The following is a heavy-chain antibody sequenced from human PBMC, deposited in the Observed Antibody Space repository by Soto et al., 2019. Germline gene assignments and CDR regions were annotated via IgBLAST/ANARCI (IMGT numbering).Heavy chain of an antibody. D-gene: IGHD4-17*01. CDR3: AKDPNGDYIGAFDF. CDR2: ITGGGATA. V-gene: IGHV3-23*01. J-gene: IGHJ3*01. Sequence: EVKMMESGGELVQTGGSLRLSCAASGLTFSNYALTWVRQAPGKGLEWVSAITGGGATARYADSVKGRFTISRDNSKNALYLQMDSLRPEDTATYYCAKDPNGDYIGAFDFWCQGTMVTVSS. CDR1: GLTFSNYA.